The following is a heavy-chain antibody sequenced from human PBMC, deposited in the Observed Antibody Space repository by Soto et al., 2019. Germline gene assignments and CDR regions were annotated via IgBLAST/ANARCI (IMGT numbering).Heavy chain of an antibody. CDR1: GYPFIGYR. Sequence: ASVKVSCKASGYPFIGYRMHWVRQAPGHGLEWMGWINTKNGDTNYAQKFQGWVTLTRDTSINTVYMELNKLRPDDTAVYYCARWVGASNWFDPWGQGTLVTVSS. V-gene: IGHV1-2*04. CDR3: ARWVGASNWFDP. D-gene: IGHD1-26*01. CDR2: INTKNGDT. J-gene: IGHJ5*02.